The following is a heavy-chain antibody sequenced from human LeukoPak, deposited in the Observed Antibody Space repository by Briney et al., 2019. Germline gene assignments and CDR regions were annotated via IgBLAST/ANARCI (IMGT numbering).Heavy chain of an antibody. Sequence: PGGSLRLSCAASGFTFSSYEMNWVRQAPGKGLEWVSYISSSSSTIYYADSVKGRFTISRDNAKNSLYLQMNSLRAEDTAVYYCAKKDGSGSYYNVALDYWGQGTLVTVSS. D-gene: IGHD3-10*01. CDR1: GFTFSSYE. V-gene: IGHV3-48*03. CDR2: ISSSSSTI. CDR3: AKKDGSGSYYNVALDY. J-gene: IGHJ4*02.